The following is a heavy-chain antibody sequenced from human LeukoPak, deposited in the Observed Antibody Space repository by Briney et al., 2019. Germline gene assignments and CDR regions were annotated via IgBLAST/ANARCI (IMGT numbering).Heavy chain of an antibody. CDR2: INPSGGST. Sequence: ASVKVSCKASGYTFTSYYLHWVRQAPGQGLEWMGIINPSGGSTSYVQKFQGRVTMTRDTSTSTVYMVQSSLRSEDTAFYYCARGPYGGNPSLYYFDYWGQGTLVTISS. CDR3: ARGPYGGNPSLYYFDY. CDR1: GYTFTSYY. V-gene: IGHV1-46*01. J-gene: IGHJ4*02. D-gene: IGHD4-23*01.